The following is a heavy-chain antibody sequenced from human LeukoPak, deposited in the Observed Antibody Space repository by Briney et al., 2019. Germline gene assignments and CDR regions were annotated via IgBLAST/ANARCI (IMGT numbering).Heavy chain of an antibody. CDR1: GFTFKKYD. Sequence: QTGGTLRLSCAASGFTFKKYDATWVRQAPGKGLEWVSAISGSGGSTYYADSVKGRFTISRDNSKNTLYLQMNSLRAEDTAVYYCAKGSYGDSPYWYFNLWGRGTLVTVSS. D-gene: IGHD4-17*01. V-gene: IGHV3-23*01. CDR3: AKGSYGDSPYWYFNL. J-gene: IGHJ2*01. CDR2: ISGSGGST.